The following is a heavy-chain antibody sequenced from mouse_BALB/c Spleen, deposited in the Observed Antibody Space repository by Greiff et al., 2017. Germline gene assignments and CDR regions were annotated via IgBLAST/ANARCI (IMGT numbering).Heavy chain of an antibody. CDR2: ISYSGST. J-gene: IGHJ2*01. V-gene: IGHV3-2*02. CDR1: GYSITSDYA. Sequence: DVKLQESGPGLVKPSQSLSLTCTVTGYSITSDYAWNWIRQFPGNKLEWMGYISYSGSTSYNPSLKSRISITRDTSKNQFFLQLNSVTTEDTATYYCARWGYGSSYEVDYWGQGTTLTVSS. D-gene: IGHD1-1*01. CDR3: ARWGYGSSYEVDY.